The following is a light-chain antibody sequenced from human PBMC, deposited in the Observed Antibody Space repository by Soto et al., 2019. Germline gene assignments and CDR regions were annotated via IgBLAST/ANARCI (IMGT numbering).Light chain of an antibody. J-gene: IGLJ1*01. CDR1: SSDVGSYNL. CDR2: EVS. Sequence: QSVLTQPASVSGSPGQSITISCTGTSSDVGSYNLISSYQQYPDKAPKLMIYEVSKRPSGVSNRFSGSKSGNTASLTISGLQAEDEADYYCCSYAGSSTFYVFGSGTKVTVL. CDR3: CSYAGSSTFYV. V-gene: IGLV2-23*02.